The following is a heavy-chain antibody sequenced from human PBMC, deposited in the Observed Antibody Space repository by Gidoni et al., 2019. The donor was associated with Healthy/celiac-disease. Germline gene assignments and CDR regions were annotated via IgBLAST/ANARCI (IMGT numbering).Heavy chain of an antibody. Sequence: QVQLVQSGAEVKKPGSSVKVSCKASGGTFSSYPISWVRQAPGQGLEWMGRNIPILGRANYAQKFQGRVTITADKSTSTAYMELSSLRSEDTAVYYCARGPPIRGVITGDAFDIWGQGTMVTVSS. D-gene: IGHD3-10*01. V-gene: IGHV1-69*08. CDR1: GGTFSSYP. CDR3: ARGPPIRGVITGDAFDI. CDR2: NIPILGRA. J-gene: IGHJ3*02.